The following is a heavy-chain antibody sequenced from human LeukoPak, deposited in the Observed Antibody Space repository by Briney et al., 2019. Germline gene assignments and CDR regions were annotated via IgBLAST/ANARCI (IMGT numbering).Heavy chain of an antibody. Sequence: AGGSLRLSCAASGFTFSSYAMSWVRQAPGKGLEWVSSISGSGSSTYYADSVRGRFTISRDNSKNTLYLEMNSLRVEDTAVYYCATVIPRYSGSSVGAFDIWGQGTMVIVSS. D-gene: IGHD1-26*01. V-gene: IGHV3-23*01. CDR3: ATVIPRYSGSSVGAFDI. CDR1: GFTFSSYA. CDR2: ISGSGSST. J-gene: IGHJ3*02.